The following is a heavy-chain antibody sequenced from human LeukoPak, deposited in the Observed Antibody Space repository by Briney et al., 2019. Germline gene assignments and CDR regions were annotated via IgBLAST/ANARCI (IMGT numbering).Heavy chain of an antibody. V-gene: IGHV3-74*01. Sequence: GGSLRLSCAASGFTFSSYWMHWVRQAPGKGLVWVSRINSDGSSTSYADSVKGRFTISRDNAKNTLYLQMNSLRAEDTAAYYCARGPLADYGEAFDIWGQGTMVTVSS. J-gene: IGHJ3*02. CDR3: ARGPLADYGEAFDI. CDR1: GFTFSSYW. CDR2: INSDGSST. D-gene: IGHD4-17*01.